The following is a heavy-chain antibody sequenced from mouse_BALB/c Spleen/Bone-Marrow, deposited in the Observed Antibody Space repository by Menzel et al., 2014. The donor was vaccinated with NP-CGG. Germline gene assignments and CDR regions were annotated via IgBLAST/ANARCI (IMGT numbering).Heavy chain of an antibody. CDR2: INPSSGYA. D-gene: IGHD2-14*01. CDR3: ARSAYYRSLFAY. V-gene: IGHV1-4*01. Sequence: QVQLQQPGAELARPGASVKMSCKASGYTFTSYTMHWVKQRPGQGLEWIGYINPSSGYANYNQKFKDKATLTADKSSSTAYMQLSSLTSEDSAAYYCARSAYYRSLFAYWGQGTLVTVSA. J-gene: IGHJ3*01. CDR1: GYTFTSYT.